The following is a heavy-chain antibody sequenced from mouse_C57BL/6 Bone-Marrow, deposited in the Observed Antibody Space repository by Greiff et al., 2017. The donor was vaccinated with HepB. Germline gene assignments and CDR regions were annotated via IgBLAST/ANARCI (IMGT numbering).Heavy chain of an antibody. V-gene: IGHV1-59*01. CDR2: IDPSDSYT. CDR1: GYTFTSYW. J-gene: IGHJ4*01. Sequence: VQLQQPGAELVRPGTSVKLSCKASGYTFTSYWMHWVKQRPGQGLEWIGVIDPSDSYTNYNQKFKGKATLTVDTSSSTAYMQLSSLTSEDSAVYYCARGNGSRADYWGQGTSVTVSS. CDR3: ARGNGSRADY. D-gene: IGHD1-1*01.